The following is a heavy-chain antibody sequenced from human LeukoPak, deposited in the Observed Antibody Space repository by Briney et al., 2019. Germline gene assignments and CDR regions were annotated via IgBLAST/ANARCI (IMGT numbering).Heavy chain of an antibody. Sequence: GGSLRLSCAASGFTFSSYAMSWVRQAPGKGLEWVSAISGSGGSTYCADSVKGRFTISRDDSKNTLYLQMNSLRAEDTAVYYCAREVDYYDSSGYYYGGTDYWGQGTLVTVSS. CDR3: AREVDYYDSSGYYYGGTDY. D-gene: IGHD3-22*01. J-gene: IGHJ4*02. CDR1: GFTFSSYA. CDR2: ISGSGGST. V-gene: IGHV3-23*01.